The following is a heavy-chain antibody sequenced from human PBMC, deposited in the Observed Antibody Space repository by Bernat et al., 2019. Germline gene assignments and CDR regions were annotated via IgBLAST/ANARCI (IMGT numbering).Heavy chain of an antibody. CDR1: GFTASDNY. CDR2: IYSGGRT. V-gene: IGHV3-66*01. J-gene: IGHJ6*03. Sequence: EVQLVESGGGLVQPGGSLRLSCAASGFTASDNYMSWVRQAPGKGLECVSVIYSGGRTDYADSVKGRFTISRDNSKNTLYLQMNSLRAEDTAVYYCARDRGSIAGRGYYYYYMDVWGKGTTVTVSS. CDR3: ARDRGSIAGRGYYYYYMDV. D-gene: IGHD6-6*01.